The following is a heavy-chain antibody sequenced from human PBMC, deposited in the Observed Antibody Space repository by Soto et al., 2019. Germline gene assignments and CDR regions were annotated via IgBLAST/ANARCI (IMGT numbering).Heavy chain of an antibody. J-gene: IGHJ6*02. CDR2: IIPIFGTA. CDR3: ARDRWFGELSPYYYGMDV. D-gene: IGHD3-10*01. V-gene: IGHV1-69*01. CDR1: GGTFSSYA. Sequence: QVQLVQSGAEVKKPGTSVKVSCKASGGTFSSYAISWVRQAPGQGLEWMGGIIPIFGTANYAQKFQGRVTITADESTSTAYMELSSLRSEETAVYYCARDRWFGELSPYYYGMDVWGQGTTVTVSS.